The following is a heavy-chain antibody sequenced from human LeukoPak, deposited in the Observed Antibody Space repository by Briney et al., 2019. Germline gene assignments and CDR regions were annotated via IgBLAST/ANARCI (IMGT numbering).Heavy chain of an antibody. CDR3: AKDGYCSGGSCYSSFDY. J-gene: IGHJ4*02. D-gene: IGHD2-15*01. CDR1: GFTFSSYA. CDR2: ISGSGGST. Sequence: PGGSLRLSCAASGFTFSSYAMSWVRQAPGKGLEWVSAISGSGGSTYYADSVKGRFTISRDNSKNTLYLQMNSLRAEDTAVYYCAKDGYCSGGSCYSSFDYWGQGTLVTVSS. V-gene: IGHV3-23*01.